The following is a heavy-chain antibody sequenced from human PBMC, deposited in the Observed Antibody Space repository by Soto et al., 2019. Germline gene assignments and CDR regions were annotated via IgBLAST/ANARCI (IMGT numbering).Heavy chain of an antibody. Sequence: EVQLVESGGGVVRPGGSLRLSCAASGFTFDDYGMSWVRQAPGKGLEWVSGINWNGGSTGYADSVKGRFTISRDNAKNSLYLQMNSLRAEDTALYYCARVPPYGSGSPLSLNYYYGMDVWGQGTTVTVSS. J-gene: IGHJ6*02. D-gene: IGHD3-10*01. CDR3: ARVPPYGSGSPLSLNYYYGMDV. CDR2: INWNGGST. CDR1: GFTFDDYG. V-gene: IGHV3-20*04.